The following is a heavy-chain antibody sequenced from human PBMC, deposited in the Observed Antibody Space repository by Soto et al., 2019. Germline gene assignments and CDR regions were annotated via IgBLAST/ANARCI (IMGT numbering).Heavy chain of an antibody. D-gene: IGHD6-19*01. V-gene: IGHV4-39*01. Sequence: QLQLQESGPGLVKPSETLSLTCTVSGGSISSSSYYWGWIRQPPGKGLEWIGSIYYSGSTYYNPSLKGRVTFSVDTSKNQFSLKLSSVTAADTAVYYCARRAVAGDHAFDICGQGTMVTVSS. J-gene: IGHJ3*02. CDR3: ARRAVAGDHAFDI. CDR1: GGSISSSSYY. CDR2: IYYSGST.